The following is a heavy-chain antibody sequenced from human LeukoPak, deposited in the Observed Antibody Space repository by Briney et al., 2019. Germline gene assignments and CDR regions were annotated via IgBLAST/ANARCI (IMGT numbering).Heavy chain of an antibody. CDR2: INPNSGGT. V-gene: IGHV1-2*02. J-gene: IGHJ4*02. CDR1: GYTFTGYY. Sequence: GASVKVSCKASGYTFTGYYMHWVRQAPGQGLEWMGWINPNSGGTNYAQKFQGRVTMTRDTSISTAYMELSRLRSDDTAVYYCARAKYSSSWRTVDYWGQGTLVTVSS. CDR3: ARAKYSSSWRTVDY. D-gene: IGHD6-13*01.